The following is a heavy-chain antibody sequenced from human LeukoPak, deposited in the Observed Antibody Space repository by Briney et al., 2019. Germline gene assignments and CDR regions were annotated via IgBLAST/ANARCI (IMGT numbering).Heavy chain of an antibody. CDR3: AKAPVTTCRGAYCYPFDY. CDR1: GFTFSTFA. D-gene: IGHD2-21*01. V-gene: IGHV3-23*01. Sequence: GGSLRLSCEASGFTFSTFAMIWVRQPPGKGLEWVSSIFPSGGEIHYADSVKGRFTISRDSSKNTLFLQMNRLRPEDAAVYYCAKAPVTTCRGAYCYPFDYWGQGTLVTVSS. CDR2: IFPSGGEI. J-gene: IGHJ4*02.